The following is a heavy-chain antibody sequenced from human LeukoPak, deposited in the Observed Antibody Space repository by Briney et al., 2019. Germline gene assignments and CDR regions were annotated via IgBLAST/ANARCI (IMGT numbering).Heavy chain of an antibody. V-gene: IGHV5-51*01. J-gene: IGHJ1*01. CDR3: ATYAGSSSKYFQH. CDR2: IYPGDSDT. Sequence: GESLKISCKGSGYSLTNYWIGWVRQMPGKGLEWMGIIYPGDSDTRYSPSFQGQVTISADKSIRTAYLQWSSLKASDTAMYYCATYAGSSSKYFQHWGQGTLVTVSS. CDR1: GYSLTNYW. D-gene: IGHD3-10*01.